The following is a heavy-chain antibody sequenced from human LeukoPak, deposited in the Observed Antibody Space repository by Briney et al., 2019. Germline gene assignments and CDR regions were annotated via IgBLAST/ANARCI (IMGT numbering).Heavy chain of an antibody. CDR1: GGSISSYY. Sequence: SVTLSLTCTVSGGSISSYYWSWIRQPPGKGLEWIGYIYYSGSTNYNPSLKSRVTISVDTSKNQFSLKLSSVTAADTAVYYCARGIAAVNWFDPWGQGTLVTVS. CDR3: ARGIAAVNWFDP. J-gene: IGHJ5*02. D-gene: IGHD6-13*01. CDR2: IYYSGST. V-gene: IGHV4-59*01.